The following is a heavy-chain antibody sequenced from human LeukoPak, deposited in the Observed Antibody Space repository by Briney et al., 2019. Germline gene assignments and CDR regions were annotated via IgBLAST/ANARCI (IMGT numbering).Heavy chain of an antibody. J-gene: IGHJ4*02. CDR1: GFTFSTYA. V-gene: IGHV3-23*01. D-gene: IGHD1-26*01. CDR3: AKASWEGVTTTYFDY. CDR2: ISSSGGTT. Sequence: GGSLRLSCAASGFTFSTYAMNWVRQGPGKGLEWVLAISSSGGTTYYAGSVKGRFTISRDNSKNTLFLQMNSLRAEDTAVYFCAKASWEGVTTTYFDYWGQGTLVPVSS.